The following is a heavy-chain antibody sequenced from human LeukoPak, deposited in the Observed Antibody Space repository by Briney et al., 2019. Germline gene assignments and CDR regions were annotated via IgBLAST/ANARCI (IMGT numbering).Heavy chain of an antibody. CDR1: GFTFSSFG. V-gene: IGHV3-33*01. CDR2: IWYDGSNK. Sequence: PGGSLRLSCAASGFTFSSFGMHRVRQAPGKGLEWVAVIWYDGSNKYHADSVKGRFTISRDNSKNTLYLQMNSLRAEDTAVYYCARDSFGLQDSWGQGTLVTVSS. D-gene: IGHD3-10*01. CDR3: ARDSFGLQDS. J-gene: IGHJ4*02.